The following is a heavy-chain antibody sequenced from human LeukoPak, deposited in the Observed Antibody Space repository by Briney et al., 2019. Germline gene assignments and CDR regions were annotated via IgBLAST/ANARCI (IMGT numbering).Heavy chain of an antibody. V-gene: IGHV3-23*01. D-gene: IGHD6-13*01. Sequence: GGSLRLSCTASGFTFSSYAMSWVRQAPGKGLEWVSAISGSGDSTYYGDSVKGRFTISRDNSKNTLYLQMNSLRAEDTAVYYCAKTRPLDSSSWSHGDYWGQGTLVTVSS. CDR1: GFTFSSYA. CDR2: ISGSGDST. CDR3: AKTRPLDSSSWSHGDY. J-gene: IGHJ4*02.